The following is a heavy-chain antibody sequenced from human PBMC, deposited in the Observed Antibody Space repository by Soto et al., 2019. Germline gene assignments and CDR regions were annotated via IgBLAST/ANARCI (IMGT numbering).Heavy chain of an antibody. J-gene: IGHJ6*02. CDR1: GFTFSSYG. Sequence: GGSLRLSCAASGFTFSSYGMHWGRQAPGKGLEWVAVISYDGSNKYYADSVKGRFTISRDNSKNTLYLQMNSLRAEDTAVYYCAKELYSSGWYGIVAYYYYGMDVWGQGTTVTVSS. V-gene: IGHV3-30*18. D-gene: IGHD6-19*01. CDR2: ISYDGSNK. CDR3: AKELYSSGWYGIVAYYYYGMDV.